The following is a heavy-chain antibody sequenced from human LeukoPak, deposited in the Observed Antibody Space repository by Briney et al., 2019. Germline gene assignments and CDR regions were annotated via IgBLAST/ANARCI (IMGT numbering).Heavy chain of an antibody. CDR1: GGSISSYY. V-gene: IGHV4-59*08. Sequence: PSETLSLTCTISGGSISSYYWSWIRQPPGKGLEWIGYIYYTGSTNHNPSLKSRVTISVDTSKNQFSLKLSSVTAADTAVYYCARGSTTVTTPLDYWGQGTLVTVSS. CDR3: ARGSTTVTTPLDY. D-gene: IGHD4-17*01. J-gene: IGHJ4*02. CDR2: IYYTGST.